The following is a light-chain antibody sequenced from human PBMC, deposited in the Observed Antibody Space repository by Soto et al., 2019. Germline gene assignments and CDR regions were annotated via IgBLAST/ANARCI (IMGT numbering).Light chain of an antibody. J-gene: IGKJ1*01. V-gene: IGKV1-6*01. Sequence: AIQMTQSPSSLSASIGDRVTITCRASQGIRNDLGWYQQKPGKAPKLLIYAASSLQSGVPSRFSGSGSGTDFTLTISSLQPEDFATFYCLQDYNYPWTFGQGTKVEIK. CDR2: AAS. CDR1: QGIRND. CDR3: LQDYNYPWT.